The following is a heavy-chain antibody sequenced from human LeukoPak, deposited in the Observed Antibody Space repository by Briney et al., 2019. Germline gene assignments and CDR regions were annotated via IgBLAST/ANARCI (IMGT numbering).Heavy chain of an antibody. CDR2: IIPILGIA. CDR1: GGTFSSYA. J-gene: IGHJ3*02. V-gene: IGHV1-69*04. Sequence: SVKVSCKASGGTFSSYAISWVRRAPGQGLEWMGRIIPILGIANYAQKFQGRVTITADKSTSTAYMELSSLRSEDTAVYYCARPKRVGAFDIWGQGTMVTVSS. CDR3: ARPKRVGAFDI.